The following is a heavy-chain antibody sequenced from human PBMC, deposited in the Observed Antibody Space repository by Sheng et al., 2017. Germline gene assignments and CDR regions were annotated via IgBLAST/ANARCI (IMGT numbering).Heavy chain of an antibody. CDR3: TTGVLTPLLDIVVVEPPADMDV. D-gene: IGHD2-15*01. V-gene: IGHV3-15*01. J-gene: IGHJ6*03. Sequence: EVQLVESGGGLVKPGGSLRLSCAASGFTFSNAWMSWVRQAPGKGLEWVGRIKSKTDGGTTDYAAPVKGRFTISRDDSKNTLYLQMNSLKTEDTAVYYCTTGVLTPLLDIVVVEPPADMDVWGKGTTVTVSS. CDR1: GFTFSNAW. CDR2: IKSKTDGGTT.